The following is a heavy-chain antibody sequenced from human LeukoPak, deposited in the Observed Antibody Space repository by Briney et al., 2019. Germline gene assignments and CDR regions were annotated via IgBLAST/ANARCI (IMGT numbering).Heavy chain of an antibody. J-gene: IGHJ4*02. V-gene: IGHV3-74*01. CDR2: INPDGTTI. Sequence: PGGSLRLSCAASGFAFRHYWMHWVRHVPGKGLVWVSRINPDGTTINYADSVRGRFAISRDNAKNTLHLEMNGLRADDTAVYYCARFRAGAGDFWGQGTLVSVSS. CDR1: GFAFRHYW. CDR3: ARFRAGAGDF. D-gene: IGHD4/OR15-4a*01.